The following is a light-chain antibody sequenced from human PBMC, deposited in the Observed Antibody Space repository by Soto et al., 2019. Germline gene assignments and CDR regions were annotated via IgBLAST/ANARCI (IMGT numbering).Light chain of an antibody. CDR2: DVS. CDR3: NSYTTSSTYV. V-gene: IGLV2-14*03. CDR1: SSDVGRYNY. Sequence: SVLPKPASVSGSPGQSITISCTGTSSDVGRYNYVSWYQHHPGKAPKLIFYDVSNRPSGVSERFSVSKSGYTASLTISGLQAEDEADYYCNSYTTSSTYVFGTGTKVTVL. J-gene: IGLJ1*01.